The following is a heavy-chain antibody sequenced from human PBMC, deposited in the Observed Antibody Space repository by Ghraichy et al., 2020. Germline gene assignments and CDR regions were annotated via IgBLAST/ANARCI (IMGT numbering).Heavy chain of an antibody. CDR1: GYTFTGYY. V-gene: IGHV1-2*02. CDR2: INPNSGGT. J-gene: IGHJ4*02. D-gene: IGHD4-17*01. CDR3: ARDQATVTTVMPY. Sequence: ASVKVSCKASGYTFTGYYMHWVRQAPGQGLEWMGWINPNSGGTNYAQKFQGRVTMTRDTSISTAYMELSRLRSDDTAVYYCARDQATVTTVMPYWGQGTLVTVSS.